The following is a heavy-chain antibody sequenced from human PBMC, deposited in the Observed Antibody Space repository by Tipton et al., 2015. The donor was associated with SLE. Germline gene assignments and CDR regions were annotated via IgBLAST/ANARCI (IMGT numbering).Heavy chain of an antibody. J-gene: IGHJ6*03. V-gene: IGHV4-39*07. CDR3: ARGYYYYMDV. Sequence: TLSLTCTVSGGSISSSSYYWGWIRQPPGKGLEWIGSIYYSGSTYYNSSLKSRVAISVDTSKNHFSLKVNSVTAADTAVYYCARGYYYYMDVWGKGTTVTVSS. CDR2: IYYSGST. CDR1: GGSISSSSYY.